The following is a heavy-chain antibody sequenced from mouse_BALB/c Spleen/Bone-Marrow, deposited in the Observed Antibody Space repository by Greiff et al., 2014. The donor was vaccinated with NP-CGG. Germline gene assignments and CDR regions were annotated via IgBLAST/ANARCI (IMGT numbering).Heavy chain of an antibody. J-gene: IGHJ2*01. CDR3: TTLARNNFDY. CDR2: IYPGNSDT. V-gene: IGHV1-5*01. D-gene: IGHD3-1*01. Sequence: VQLQQSRTPPSTSGAAVKMSCKASGYTFSNYWMHWVKQRPGQGLEWIGTIYPGNSDTTYNQKFQGKAKLTAVTSTSTAYMELSSLTNEDSAVYYCTTLARNNFDYWGQGTTLTVSS. CDR1: GYTFSNYW.